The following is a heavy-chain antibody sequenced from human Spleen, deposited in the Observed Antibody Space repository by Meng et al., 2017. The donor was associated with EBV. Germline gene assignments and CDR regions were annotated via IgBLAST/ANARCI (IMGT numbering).Heavy chain of an antibody. J-gene: IGHJ4*02. V-gene: IGHV1-2*06. D-gene: IGHD6-13*01. CDR2: INPNTGGT. CDR3: ARGGASWYEDF. Sequence: QVQLVQSGAEVEKPGASMKVSCKASGYTFTYFLIYWVRQAPGQGLEWMGRINPNTGGTKYAQKFQGRVTMTRDTSINTAYLELSGLKSEDTAVYYCARGGASWYEDFWGQGTLVTVSS. CDR1: GYTFTYFL.